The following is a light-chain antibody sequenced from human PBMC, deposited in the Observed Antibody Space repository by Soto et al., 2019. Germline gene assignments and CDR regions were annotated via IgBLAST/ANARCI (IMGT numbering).Light chain of an antibody. CDR1: QVINNF. J-gene: IGKJ3*01. Sequence: DIQMTQSPSSLSASVGDRVTITCRASQVINNFLAWYQQKPGKVPKLLIYASSTLQSGVPSRFSGSGSGTDFTLTISGLQREDFATYYCQQSYSTLIFTFGPGTKVDIK. V-gene: IGKV1-27*01. CDR2: ASS. CDR3: QQSYSTLIFT.